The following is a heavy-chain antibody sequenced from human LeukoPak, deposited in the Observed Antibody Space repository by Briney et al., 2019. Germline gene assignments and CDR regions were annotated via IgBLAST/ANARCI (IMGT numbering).Heavy chain of an antibody. D-gene: IGHD3-16*01. CDR1: GFTFSSYW. Sequence: QTGGSLRLSCAASGFTFSSYWMSWVRQAPGKGLEWVAHIKKDGSEKNYVDSVKGRFTISRDNTKNSVYLQMNSLRGEDTGVYYCAMDSYGPDDYWGQGTLVTVSS. CDR3: AMDSYGPDDY. J-gene: IGHJ4*02. V-gene: IGHV3-7*04. CDR2: IKKDGSEK.